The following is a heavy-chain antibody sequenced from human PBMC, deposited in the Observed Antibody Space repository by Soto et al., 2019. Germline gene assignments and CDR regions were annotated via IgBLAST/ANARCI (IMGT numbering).Heavy chain of an antibody. J-gene: IGHJ6*02. D-gene: IGHD3-10*01. Sequence: QLVESGGGVVQPGRSLRLSCSAAGFIFSGYGMHWVRQAPGKGLEWVAGISYDETNKYYADSVKGRFTIPRDNSTNTVLLQATRLRSADTGVYSWARERGMGSYFFALDVWGQGTTVTVSS. CDR1: GFIFSGYG. CDR3: ARERGMGSYFFALDV. V-gene: IGHV3-30*03. CDR2: ISYDETNK.